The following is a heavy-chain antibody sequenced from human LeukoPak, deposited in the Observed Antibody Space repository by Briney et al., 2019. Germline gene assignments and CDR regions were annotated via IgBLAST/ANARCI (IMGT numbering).Heavy chain of an antibody. D-gene: IGHD6-13*01. Sequence: GGSLRLSCAASGFTFDDYAMHWVRQAPGNGLEWVSGISRNSGSIGYADSVKGRFTISRDNAKNSLYLQMNSLRAEDTALYYCAKARSRIAADAFDIWGQGTMVTVSS. V-gene: IGHV3-9*01. CDR3: AKARSRIAADAFDI. CDR2: ISRNSGSI. CDR1: GFTFDDYA. J-gene: IGHJ3*02.